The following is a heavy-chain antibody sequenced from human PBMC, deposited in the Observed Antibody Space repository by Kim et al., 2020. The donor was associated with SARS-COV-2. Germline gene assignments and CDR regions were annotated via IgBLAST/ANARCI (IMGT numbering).Heavy chain of an antibody. D-gene: IGHD4-17*01. V-gene: IGHV3-23*01. J-gene: IGHJ4*02. Sequence: TYYADSVKGRFSISRDNSKNTLYLQMKSLRAEDTAVYYCSKDSTVTTGGFWGQGTLVTVSS. CDR2: T. CDR3: SKDSTVTTGGF.